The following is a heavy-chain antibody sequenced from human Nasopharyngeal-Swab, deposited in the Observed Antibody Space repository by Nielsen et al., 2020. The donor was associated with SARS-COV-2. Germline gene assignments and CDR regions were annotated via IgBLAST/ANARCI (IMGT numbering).Heavy chain of an antibody. CDR2: IYPGDSDT. CDR1: GYSFTSYW. J-gene: IGHJ6*02. CDR3: ARLNAYCSSTSCYGGGYYYGMDV. Sequence: GESLKISCKGSGYSFTSYWIGWVRQMPGKGLEWMGIIYPGDSDTRYSPSFQGQVTISADKSISTAYLQWSSLKASDTAMYYCARLNAYCSSTSCYGGGYYYGMDVWGQGTTVTVSS. D-gene: IGHD2-2*01. V-gene: IGHV5-51*01.